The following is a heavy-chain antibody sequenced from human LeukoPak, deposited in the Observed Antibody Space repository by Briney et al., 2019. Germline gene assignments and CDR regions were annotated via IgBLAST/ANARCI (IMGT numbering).Heavy chain of an antibody. D-gene: IGHD2-2*01. CDR1: GGSFSGYY. J-gene: IGHJ5*02. CDR3: ARVVVPAVLNWFDP. Sequence: SETLSLTCAVYGGSFSGYYWSWIRQPPGKGLEWIGEINHSGSTNYNPSLKSRVTISVDTSKNQFSLKLSSVTAADTAVYYCARVVVPAVLNWFDPWGQGTLVTVSS. CDR2: INHSGST. V-gene: IGHV4-34*01.